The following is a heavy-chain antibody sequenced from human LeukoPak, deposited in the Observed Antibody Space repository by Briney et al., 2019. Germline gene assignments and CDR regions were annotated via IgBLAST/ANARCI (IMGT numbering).Heavy chain of an antibody. Sequence: GGSLRLSCEASGFPFDKYKMDWVRQAPGKGLQWVSSINIWSTSTYYADSVKGRFTISRADAKNSLYLQMNSLTAEDTAVYYCTRGLADYGDYSFWGQGTLVAVSS. V-gene: IGHV3-21*01. CDR2: INIWSTST. CDR1: GFPFDKYK. J-gene: IGHJ1*01. D-gene: IGHD4-17*01. CDR3: TRGLADYGDYSF.